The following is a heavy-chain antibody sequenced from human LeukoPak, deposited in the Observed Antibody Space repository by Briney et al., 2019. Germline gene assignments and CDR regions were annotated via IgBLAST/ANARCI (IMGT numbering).Heavy chain of an antibody. CDR3: AKGDYYGSGSQYYFDY. CDR1: GFTFSSYA. J-gene: IGHJ4*02. V-gene: IGHV3-23*01. D-gene: IGHD3-10*01. Sequence: GGSLRLSCAASGFTFSSYAMSWVRQAPGKGLEWVSSISGSGGSTYYADSVKGRFTISRDNSKNTLYLQMNSLRAEDTAVYYCAKGDYYGSGSQYYFDYWGQGTLVTVSS. CDR2: ISGSGGST.